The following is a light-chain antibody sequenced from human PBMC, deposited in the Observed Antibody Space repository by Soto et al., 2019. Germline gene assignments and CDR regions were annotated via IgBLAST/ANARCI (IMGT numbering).Light chain of an antibody. CDR1: QSINNRY. CDR3: QQFGSSPGFT. J-gene: IGKJ3*01. CDR2: AAS. V-gene: IGKV3-20*01. Sequence: EIVLTQSPGTLPLSPGEIATLSCRASQSINNRYLAWYQQKPGQAPRLLIYAASSSATGIPDRFSGSGSGTDFTLTISRLEPEDFAVYYCQQFGSSPGFTFGPGTKVDIK.